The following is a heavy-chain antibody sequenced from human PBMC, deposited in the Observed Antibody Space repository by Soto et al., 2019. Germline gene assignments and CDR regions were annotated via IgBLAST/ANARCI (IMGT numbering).Heavy chain of an antibody. J-gene: IGHJ6*02. CDR1: GGSFSGYY. CDR3: ARGNLDFWSGYYSHGPTLSNYYGMDV. D-gene: IGHD3-3*01. Sequence: SETLSLTCAVYGGSFSGYYWSWICQRPPKGKEWIGEINNSESTNYNPSLTSRVTISVDTSKNQFYLTLSSVTATDTAVYYCARGNLDFWSGYYSHGPTLSNYYGMDVWGQGTTVTVSS. V-gene: IGHV4-34*01. CDR2: INNSEST.